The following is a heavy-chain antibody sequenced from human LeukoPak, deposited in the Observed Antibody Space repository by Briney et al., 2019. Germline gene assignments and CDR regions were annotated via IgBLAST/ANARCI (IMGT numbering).Heavy chain of an antibody. CDR1: GGSISSYY. D-gene: IGHD3-22*01. CDR2: IYYSGST. Sequence: SETLSLTCTVSGGSISSYYWSWIRQPPGKGLEWIGYIYYSGSTNYNPSLKSRVTISVDTSKNQFSLKLSSVTAADTAVYYCASRLPYYYDSSGYYLDAFDIWGQGTMVTVS. CDR3: ASRLPYYYDSSGYYLDAFDI. V-gene: IGHV4-59*08. J-gene: IGHJ3*02.